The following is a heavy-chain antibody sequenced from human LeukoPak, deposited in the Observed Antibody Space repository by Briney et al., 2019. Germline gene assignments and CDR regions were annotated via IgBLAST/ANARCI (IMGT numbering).Heavy chain of an antibody. Sequence: KPGESLKISCKGSGYSFTNYWIGWVRPMPGKGLEWMGIIYPGDSDTRYSPSFQGQVTISADKSISTAYLQWSSLKASDTAMYYCARAEWELLSSFDYWGQGTLVTVSS. CDR2: IYPGDSDT. CDR1: GYSFTNYW. CDR3: ARAEWELLSSFDY. V-gene: IGHV5-51*01. J-gene: IGHJ4*02. D-gene: IGHD1-26*01.